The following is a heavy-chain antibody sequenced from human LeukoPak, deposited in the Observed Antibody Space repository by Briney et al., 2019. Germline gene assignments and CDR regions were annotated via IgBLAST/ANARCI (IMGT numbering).Heavy chain of an antibody. CDR3: ARGYYDFWSGLDAFDI. CDR1: GYTFTSYG. D-gene: IGHD3-3*01. Sequence: ASVEVSCKASGYTFTSYGISWVRQAPGQGLEWMGWISAYNGNTNYAQKLQGRVTMTTDTSTSTAYMELRSLRSDDTAVYYCARGYYDFWSGLDAFDIWGQGTMVTVSS. V-gene: IGHV1-18*01. J-gene: IGHJ3*02. CDR2: ISAYNGNT.